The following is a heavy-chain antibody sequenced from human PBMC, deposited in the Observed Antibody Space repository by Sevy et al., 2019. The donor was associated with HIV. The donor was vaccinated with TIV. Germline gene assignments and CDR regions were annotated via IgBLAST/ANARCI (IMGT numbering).Heavy chain of an antibody. D-gene: IGHD3-3*01. Sequence: SETLSLTCTVSGGSISSYYWSWIRQPPGKGLEWIGYISYSGSTNYNPSLKSRVNISIDTSKNQFSLKLSSMTAADTAVYYCARKGVSAYDDTFDPWGQGTLVTVSS. CDR3: ARKGVSAYDDTFDP. J-gene: IGHJ5*02. CDR1: GGSISSYY. CDR2: ISYSGST. V-gene: IGHV4-59*08.